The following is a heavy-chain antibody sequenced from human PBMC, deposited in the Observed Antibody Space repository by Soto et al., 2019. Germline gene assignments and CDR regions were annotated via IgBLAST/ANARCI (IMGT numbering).Heavy chain of an antibody. J-gene: IGHJ4*02. Sequence: SETLSLTCTVSGGSISGYYWSWIRQTPGKVLDWVGYIHYSGSTNYNPSLQSRVTMSVYSAKNQFALQVSSVPAADTAVYFCTKHRRTDAEGYALDDGGQGNMVTVSS. CDR1: GGSISGYY. D-gene: IGHD2-15*01. CDR3: TKHRRTDAEGYALDD. CDR2: IHYSGST. V-gene: IGHV4-59*01.